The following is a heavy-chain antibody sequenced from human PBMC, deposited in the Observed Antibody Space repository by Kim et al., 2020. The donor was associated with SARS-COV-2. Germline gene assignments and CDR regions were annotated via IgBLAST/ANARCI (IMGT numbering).Heavy chain of an antibody. CDR2: INSDGSST. CDR3: ARSVAGLPYYSSGCYAPHIDY. D-gene: IGHD6-19*01. CDR1: GFTFSSYW. J-gene: IGHJ4*02. V-gene: IGHV3-74*01. Sequence: GGSLRLSCAASGFTFSSYWMHWVRQAPGKGLVWVSRINSDGSSTSYADSVKGRFTISRDNAKNTLYLQMNSLRAEDTAVYYCARSVAGLPYYSSGCYAPHIDYWGQGTLVTVSS.